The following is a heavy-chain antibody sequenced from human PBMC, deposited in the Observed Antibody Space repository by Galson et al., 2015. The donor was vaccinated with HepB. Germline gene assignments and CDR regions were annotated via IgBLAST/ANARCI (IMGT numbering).Heavy chain of an antibody. D-gene: IGHD3-10*01. CDR1: GFADSGFAFNTYA. Sequence: SLRLSCAASGFADSGFAFNTYAMHWVRQSPGKGLEWVAVISYDGNSEDYAAAVKGRFTISRDNSKNTLSLQMDSLRLEDTAVYYCARDGGDYGSGDYPHFFDHWGQGTLVTVSS. CDR3: ARDGGDYGSGDYPHFFDH. V-gene: IGHV3-30*04. J-gene: IGHJ4*02. CDR2: ISYDGNSE.